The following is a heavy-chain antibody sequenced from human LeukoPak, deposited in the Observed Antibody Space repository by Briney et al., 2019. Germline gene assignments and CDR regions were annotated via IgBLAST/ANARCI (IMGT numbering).Heavy chain of an antibody. CDR3: AGAGYCSGGTCYSLHDY. CDR2: TYYSGST. J-gene: IGHJ4*02. V-gene: IGHV4-59*01. Sequence: SETLSLTCTVSGGSISSYYWSWIRQPPGKGLEWIGYTYYSGSTYYNPSLKSRVTISVDTSKNQFSLKLNSVTAADTAVYYCAGAGYCSGGTCYSLHDYWGQGTLVTVSS. D-gene: IGHD2-15*01. CDR1: GGSISSYY.